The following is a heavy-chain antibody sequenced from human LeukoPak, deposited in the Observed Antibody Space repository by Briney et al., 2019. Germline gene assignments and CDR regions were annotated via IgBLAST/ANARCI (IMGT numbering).Heavy chain of an antibody. CDR2: IYTSGST. CDR3: ARARGGSGSYGHFDY. V-gene: IGHV4-4*07. J-gene: IGHJ4*02. Sequence: SETLSLTCTVSGASISSYYWTWIRQPAGEGLEWIGRIYTSGSTNYNPSLKIRVTMSVDTSKNQFSLKLSSVTAADTGVSYCARARGGSGSYGHFDYWGQGTLVTVSS. CDR1: GASISSYY. D-gene: IGHD1-26*01.